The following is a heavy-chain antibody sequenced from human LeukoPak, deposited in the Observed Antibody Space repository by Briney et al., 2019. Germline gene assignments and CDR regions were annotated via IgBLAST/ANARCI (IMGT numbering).Heavy chain of an antibody. D-gene: IGHD5-18*01. CDR2: INHSGST. Sequence: SETLSLTCAVYGGSFSGYYWSWIRQPPGKGLEWIGEINHSGSTNYKPSLKSRVTISVDTSKKQFSLKLSSVTAADTDVYYCARGSSYGDYWGQGTLVTVSS. CDR1: GGSFSGYY. CDR3: ARGSSYGDY. V-gene: IGHV4-34*01. J-gene: IGHJ4*02.